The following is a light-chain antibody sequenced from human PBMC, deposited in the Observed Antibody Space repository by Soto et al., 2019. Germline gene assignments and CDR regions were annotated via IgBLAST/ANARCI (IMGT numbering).Light chain of an antibody. Sequence: QSVLTQPRSVSGSPGQSVTISCTGTSSDVGGYNYVSWYQQHPGKAPKLIIYDVNKRPSRVPDRFSGSKSGNTASLTISGLQAEDEADYYCCSYAGNYVVVFGGGTKVTVL. CDR1: SSDVGGYNY. V-gene: IGLV2-11*01. CDR2: DVN. J-gene: IGLJ2*01. CDR3: CSYAGNYVVV.